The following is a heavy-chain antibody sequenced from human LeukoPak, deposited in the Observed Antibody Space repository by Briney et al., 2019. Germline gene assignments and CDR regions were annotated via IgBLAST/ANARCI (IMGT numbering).Heavy chain of an antibody. D-gene: IGHD3-10*01. J-gene: IGHJ4*02. CDR2: FDPEDGET. V-gene: IGHV1-24*01. CDR3: ATEMSSGTVLDY. CDR1: GYTLTELS. Sequence: ASVTVSCKVSGYTLTELSMHWVRQAPGKGLEWMGGFDPEDGETIYAQKFQGRVTKTEDTSTDTAYMELSSLRSEDTAVYYCATEMSSGTVLDYWGQGTLVTVSS.